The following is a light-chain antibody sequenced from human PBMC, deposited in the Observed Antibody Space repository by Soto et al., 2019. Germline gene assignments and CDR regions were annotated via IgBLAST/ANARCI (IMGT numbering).Light chain of an antibody. V-gene: IGKV3-11*01. CDR3: QQRRSWPPA. Sequence: EIVLTQSPATLSLSPGERATLSCRASQSVSSFLAWYQQKPGQAPRLLIYDASNRATGIPARFSGSGSGTDFTLTISSLEPEDFAVYYCQQRRSWPPAFGGGTKVEIK. J-gene: IGKJ4*01. CDR2: DAS. CDR1: QSVSSF.